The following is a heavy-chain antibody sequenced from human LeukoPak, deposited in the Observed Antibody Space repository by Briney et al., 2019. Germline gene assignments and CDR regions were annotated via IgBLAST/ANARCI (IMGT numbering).Heavy chain of an antibody. Sequence: GASVKVSCKASGYTFTSYGISWVRQAPGQGLEWMGWISAYNGNTNYAQKLQGRVTMTTDTSTSTAYTELRSLRSDDTAVYYCASTSVYGSGSYYNVWGQGTLVTVSS. CDR2: ISAYNGNT. CDR3: ASTSVYGSGSYYNV. J-gene: IGHJ4*02. V-gene: IGHV1-18*01. D-gene: IGHD3-10*01. CDR1: GYTFTSYG.